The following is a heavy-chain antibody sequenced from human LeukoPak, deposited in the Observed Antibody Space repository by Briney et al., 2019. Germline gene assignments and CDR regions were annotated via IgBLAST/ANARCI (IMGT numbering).Heavy chain of an antibody. CDR3: ARSYGYNYYYYYYMDV. Sequence: ASVKVSCKASGYTFTSYGISWVRQAPGQGLEWMGWISAYNGNTNYAQKLQGRVTMTTDTSTSTACMELRSLRSDDTAVYYCARSYGYNYYYYYYMDVWGKGTTVTVSS. CDR1: GYTFTSYG. CDR2: ISAYNGNT. V-gene: IGHV1-18*01. D-gene: IGHD5-18*01. J-gene: IGHJ6*03.